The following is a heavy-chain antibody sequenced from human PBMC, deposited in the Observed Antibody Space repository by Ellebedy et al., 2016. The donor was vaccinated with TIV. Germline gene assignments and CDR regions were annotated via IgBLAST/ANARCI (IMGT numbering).Heavy chain of an antibody. CDR2: INPSGGST. D-gene: IGHD3-16*01. J-gene: IGHJ4*02. Sequence: ASVKVSCKASGYTFTSYYMHWVRQAPEQGLEWMGIINPSGGSTSYAQKFQGRVTMTRDMSTSTVYMELSSLRPEDTAVYYCATTLGDYDYVWGDYWGQGTLVTVSS. V-gene: IGHV1-46*01. CDR3: ATTLGDYDYVWGDY. CDR1: GYTFTSYY.